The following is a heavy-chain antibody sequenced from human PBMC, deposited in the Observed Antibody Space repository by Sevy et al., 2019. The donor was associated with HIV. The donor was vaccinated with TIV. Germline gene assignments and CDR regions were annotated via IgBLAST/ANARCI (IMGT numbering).Heavy chain of an antibody. CDR2: IYPSGIT. V-gene: IGHV4-4*07. D-gene: IGHD2-8*01. CDR1: GGSISSYY. CDR3: ARGWCRRDSCYSDY. Sequence: SETLSLTCTVSGGSISSYYWSWIRQPAGKGLEWMGRIYPSGITNYNPSLKSRVTMSVDTSKNQFSLNLSSVTAADTAVYYCARGWCRRDSCYSDYWGQGTLVTVSS. J-gene: IGHJ4*02.